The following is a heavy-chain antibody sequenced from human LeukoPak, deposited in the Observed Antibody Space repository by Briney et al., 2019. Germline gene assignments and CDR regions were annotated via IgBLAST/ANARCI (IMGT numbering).Heavy chain of an antibody. CDR2: IHPGDSAV. Sequence: GESLKISCKGFGYTFTSYWIGWVRQMPGKGLEWMVFIHPGDSAVRYSPSFLGQVSISADKSISTAFLKWSSLRASDTAMYYCVRQVGGTPYLDYWGQGTLVTVSS. V-gene: IGHV5-51*01. CDR3: VRQVGGTPYLDY. CDR1: GYTFTSYW. J-gene: IGHJ4*02. D-gene: IGHD1-26*01.